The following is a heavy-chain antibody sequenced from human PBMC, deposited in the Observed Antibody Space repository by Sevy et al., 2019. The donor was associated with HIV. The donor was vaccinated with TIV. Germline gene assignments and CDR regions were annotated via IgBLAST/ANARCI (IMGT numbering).Heavy chain of an antibody. J-gene: IGHJ3*02. Sequence: GGSLRLSCAASGFNFSSYGMHWVRQAPGKGLEWVAVISYDGSSKYYADSVKGRFTISRDNSKNTVYEQITRLRAEDTAVYDCAKESGSYYDFWSGHDAFAIWGQGTMVTVSS. CDR3: AKESGSYYDFWSGHDAFAI. V-gene: IGHV3-30*18. CDR1: GFNFSSYG. CDR2: ISYDGSSK. D-gene: IGHD3-3*01.